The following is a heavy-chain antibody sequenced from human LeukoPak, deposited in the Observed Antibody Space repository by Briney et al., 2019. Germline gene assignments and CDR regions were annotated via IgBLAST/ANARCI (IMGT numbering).Heavy chain of an antibody. D-gene: IGHD2-15*01. CDR2: INPNSGGT. V-gene: IGHV1-2*02. J-gene: IGHJ6*03. CDR1: GYTFTGYY. Sequence: ASVKVSCKASGYTFTGYYMHWVRQAPGQGLEWMGWINPNSGGTNYAQKFQGRVTMTRDTSISTAYMELSRLRSDDTAVYYCARDRSGYCSGGSCYYYYYYMHVWGKGTRVTIPS. CDR3: ARDRSGYCSGGSCYYYYYYMHV.